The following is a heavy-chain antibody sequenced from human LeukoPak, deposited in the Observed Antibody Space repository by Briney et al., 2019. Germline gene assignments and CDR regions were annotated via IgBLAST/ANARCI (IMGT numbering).Heavy chain of an antibody. CDR3: ARDKGDYGDYYWFDP. CDR1: GGSISSYY. J-gene: IGHJ5*02. D-gene: IGHD4-17*01. CDR2: IYYSGST. Sequence: PPETLSLTCTVSGGSISSYYWSWIRQAPGKGLEWIGYIYYSGSTNYNPSLKSRVTISVDTSKNQFSLKLRSVTAADTAVYYCARDKGDYGDYYWFDPWGQGTLVTVSS. V-gene: IGHV4-59*01.